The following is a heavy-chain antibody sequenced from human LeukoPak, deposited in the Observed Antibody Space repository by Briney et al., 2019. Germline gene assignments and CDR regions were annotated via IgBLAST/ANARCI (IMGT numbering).Heavy chain of an antibody. CDR1: GFIFNTYA. V-gene: IGHV3-21*01. CDR3: ATDGRSSGWYGFDY. D-gene: IGHD6-19*01. CDR2: ITSPVGRM. J-gene: IGHJ4*03. Sequence: GGSLRLSCAASGFIFNTYAMTWLRQAPGKGLEWVSSITSPVGRMYYADSLKGRITISRDNARSTLYLQMNSLRAEDTAVYYCATDGRSSGWYGFDYWGQGTMVTVSS.